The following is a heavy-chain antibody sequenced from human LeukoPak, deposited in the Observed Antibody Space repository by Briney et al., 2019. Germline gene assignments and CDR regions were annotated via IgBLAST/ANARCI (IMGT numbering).Heavy chain of an antibody. J-gene: IGHJ4*02. CDR2: ISGSGGST. CDR1: GFTFSSYA. Sequence: GVSLRLSCAASGFTFSSYAMSWVRQAPGKGLEWVSGISGSGGSTYYADSVKGRFTISRDNSKNTLYLQMNSLRAEDTAVYYCAKDGYSSSAPYYFDYWGQGTLVTVSS. D-gene: IGHD6-6*01. V-gene: IGHV3-23*01. CDR3: AKDGYSSSAPYYFDY.